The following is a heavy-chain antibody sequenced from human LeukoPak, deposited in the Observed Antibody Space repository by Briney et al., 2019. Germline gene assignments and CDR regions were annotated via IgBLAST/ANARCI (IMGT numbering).Heavy chain of an antibody. CDR2: ISHIGST. CDR1: GASISGHY. V-gene: IGHV4-59*11. D-gene: IGHD1-14*01. CDR3: ARDRISINALDM. Sequence: SSETLSLTCTVSGASISGHYLTWLRQPPGKGLEWIGYISHIGSTNYNPSLKSRVTISVDTSKNQFSLKLTSVTAADTAVYYCARDRISINALDMWGKGQWSPSLQ. J-gene: IGHJ3*02.